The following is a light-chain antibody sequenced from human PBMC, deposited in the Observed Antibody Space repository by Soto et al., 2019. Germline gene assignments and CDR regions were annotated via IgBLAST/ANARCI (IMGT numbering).Light chain of an antibody. CDR1: QSITNY. Sequence: DIQMTQSPSSLSVSVGDRVTITCRASQSITNYLNGYQQKPGKAPKLLVYAASSVQSGVPSRFSGNGSGTDFTLTISSLQPEDCASYYCQQSDSYPYTFGQGTKLEIK. CDR2: AAS. V-gene: IGKV1-39*01. CDR3: QQSDSYPYT. J-gene: IGKJ2*01.